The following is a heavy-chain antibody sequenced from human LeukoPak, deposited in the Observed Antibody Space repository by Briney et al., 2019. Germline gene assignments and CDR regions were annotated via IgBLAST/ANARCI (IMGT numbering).Heavy chain of an antibody. D-gene: IGHD3-3*01. V-gene: IGHV4-34*01. CDR2: INHSGST. CDR1: GGSFSGYY. J-gene: IGHJ3*02. Sequence: PSETLSLTCAVYGGSFSGYYWSWIRQPPGKGLEWMGEINHSGSTNYNPSLKSRVTISVDTSKNQFSLKLSSVTAADTAVYYCARGDRITIFGVVIIPVFDAFDIWGQGTMVTVSS. CDR3: ARGDRITIFGVVIIPVFDAFDI.